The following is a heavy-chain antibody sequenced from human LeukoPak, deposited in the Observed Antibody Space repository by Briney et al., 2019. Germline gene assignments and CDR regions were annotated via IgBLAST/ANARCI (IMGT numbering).Heavy chain of an antibody. Sequence: GGSLRLSCAVSGFTFTDYWMNWVRQAPGKGLEWVASISQDGGEKSYVDSVKGRFTISRDNTKNSLYLQMSSLWAEDTAVYYCARDGTAPGLYFDLWGRGTLVTVSS. D-gene: IGHD6-13*01. CDR2: ISQDGGEK. J-gene: IGHJ4*01. CDR1: GFTFTDYW. CDR3: ARDGTAPGLYFDL. V-gene: IGHV3-7*01.